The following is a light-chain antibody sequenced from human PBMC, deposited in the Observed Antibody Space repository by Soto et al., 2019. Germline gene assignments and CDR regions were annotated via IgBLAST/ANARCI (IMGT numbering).Light chain of an antibody. CDR3: SSYTSSNSWV. Sequence: ALTQPASVSGSPGQSITISCTGTSSDIGTYNYVSWYQQHPGTAPKLIIYEVTNRPSGVSAHFSGSKSGNAASLTISGLQAADEADYYCSSYTSSNSWVFGGGTKVTVL. CDR1: SSDIGTYNY. V-gene: IGLV2-14*01. J-gene: IGLJ3*02. CDR2: EVT.